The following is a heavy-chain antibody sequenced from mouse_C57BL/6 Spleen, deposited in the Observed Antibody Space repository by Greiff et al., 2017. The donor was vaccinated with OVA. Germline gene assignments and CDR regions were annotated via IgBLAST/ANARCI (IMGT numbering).Heavy chain of an antibody. D-gene: IGHD5-1*01. CDR2: IWRGGST. CDR1: GFSLTSYG. Sequence: VQLQESGPGLVQPSQSLSITCTVSGFSLTSYGVHWVRQSPGKGLEWLGVIWRGGSTDYNAAFMSRLSITKDNSKSQVFFKMNSLQADDTAIYYCAKEVPIYYAMDYWGQGTSVTVSS. J-gene: IGHJ4*01. V-gene: IGHV2-5*01. CDR3: AKEVPIYYAMDY.